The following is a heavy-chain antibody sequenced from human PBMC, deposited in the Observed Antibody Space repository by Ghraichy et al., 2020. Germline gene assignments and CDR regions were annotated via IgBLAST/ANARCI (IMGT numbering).Heavy chain of an antibody. CDR3: ARDVVGVLDV. D-gene: IGHD2-15*01. CDR2: IKGDGGQK. CDR1: GFTFSNYW. J-gene: IGHJ6*02. V-gene: IGHV3-7*03. Sequence: GGSLRLSCTASGFTFSNYWMAWVRQAPGKGLEWVANIKGDGGQKTYVGSVKGRFTISRDNAKNSLYLQMNTLRAEDTAVYYCARDVVGVLDVWCLGTTVTV.